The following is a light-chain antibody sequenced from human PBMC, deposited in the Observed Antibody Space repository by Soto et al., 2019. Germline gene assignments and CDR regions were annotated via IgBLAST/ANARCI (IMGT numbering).Light chain of an antibody. CDR2: NVY. J-gene: IGLJ1*01. Sequence: QSALTQPASVSGSPGQSITISCTGTNSDVGSYNYVSWHQQHPGKAPKLMIYNVYDRPSGISNRFSGSESGNTASLTISGLQGEDEADYYCSSYTISRTYVFGTGTKVTVL. CDR1: NSDVGSYNY. CDR3: SSYTISRTYV. V-gene: IGLV2-14*03.